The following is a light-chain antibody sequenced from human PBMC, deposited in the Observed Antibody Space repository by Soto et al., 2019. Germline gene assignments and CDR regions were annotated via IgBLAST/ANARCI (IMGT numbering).Light chain of an antibody. V-gene: IGKV1-39*01. CDR2: DAS. Sequence: DIQMTQSPSSLSASVGDRVTITCRASESIRTSLNWYQKKAGKAPKFLIYDASNLESGVPSRFTGSGFGTDFTLTISSLQPEDFATYYCQQSFDLPRTSGQGTTVDIK. CDR1: ESIRTS. J-gene: IGKJ1*01. CDR3: QQSFDLPRT.